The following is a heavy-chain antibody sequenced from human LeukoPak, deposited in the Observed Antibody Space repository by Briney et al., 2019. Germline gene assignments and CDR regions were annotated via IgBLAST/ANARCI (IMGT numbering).Heavy chain of an antibody. D-gene: IGHD1-26*01. Sequence: GGSLRLSCAASEFTFSDYYMSWIRQAPGKGLEWVSYISSSGSSIYYADSVKGRFTISRDNAKNSLCLQMNSLRAEDTAVYYCARDPRGSYSSYPYFDYWGQGTLVTVSS. CDR3: ARDPRGSYSSYPYFDY. CDR2: ISSSGSSI. V-gene: IGHV3-11*01. J-gene: IGHJ4*02. CDR1: EFTFSDYY.